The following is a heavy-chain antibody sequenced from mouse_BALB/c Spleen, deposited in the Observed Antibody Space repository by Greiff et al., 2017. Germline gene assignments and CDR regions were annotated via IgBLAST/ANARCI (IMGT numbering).Heavy chain of an antibody. Sequence: EVMLVESGGGLVKPGGSLKLSCAASGFTFSSYAMSWVRQTPEKRLAWVATISSGGSYTYYPDSVKGRFTISRDNAKNTLYLQMSSLRSEDTAMYYCARETTDYGRPPSWGQGTLVTVAA. J-gene: IGHJ3*01. V-gene: IGHV5-9-1*01. CDR3: ARETTDYGRPPS. CDR1: GFTFSSYA. CDR2: ISSGGSYT. D-gene: IGHD1-1*01.